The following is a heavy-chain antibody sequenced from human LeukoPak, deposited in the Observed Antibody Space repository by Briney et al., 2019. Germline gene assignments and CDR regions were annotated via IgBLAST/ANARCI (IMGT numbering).Heavy chain of an antibody. V-gene: IGHV3-30-3*01. Sequence: GGSLRLSCAASGFTFSSYAMHWVRQAPGKGLEWVAVISYDGSNKYYADSVKGRFTISRDNSKNTLYLQMNSLRAEDTAVYYCARVRGGDYCSSTSCYFRAFDIWGQGTMVTVSS. D-gene: IGHD2-2*01. CDR3: ARVRGGDYCSSTSCYFRAFDI. J-gene: IGHJ3*02. CDR1: GFTFSSYA. CDR2: ISYDGSNK.